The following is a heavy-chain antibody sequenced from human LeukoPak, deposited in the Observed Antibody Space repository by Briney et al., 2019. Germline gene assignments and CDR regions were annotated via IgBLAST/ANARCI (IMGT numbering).Heavy chain of an antibody. J-gene: IGHJ4*02. CDR2: ITGSSTYI. CDR1: GFIFSSYS. D-gene: IGHD5-18*01. Sequence: GGSLRLSCAASGFIFSSYSMKWVRQAPGKGLEWVSYITGSSTYIYYGDSVKGRFTVSRDNAKNSLYLQMNSLRAEDTAVYYCARVGYSYTFDYWGQGTLVTVSS. V-gene: IGHV3-21*01. CDR3: ARVGYSYTFDY.